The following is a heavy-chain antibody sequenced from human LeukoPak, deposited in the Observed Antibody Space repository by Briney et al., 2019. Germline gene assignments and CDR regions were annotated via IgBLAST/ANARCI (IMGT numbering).Heavy chain of an antibody. CDR3: ARDPGDSYGYGLAY. Sequence: ETLSLTCAVSGGSISSSNWWSWVRQPPGKGLEWVANIKQDGTEKYYVDSVKGRFTISRDNVKHSLYLQMNSLRPEDTALYYCARDPGDSYGYGLAYWGQGTLVTVSS. CDR2: IKQDGTEK. D-gene: IGHD5-18*01. J-gene: IGHJ4*02. CDR1: GGSISSSNW. V-gene: IGHV3-7*01.